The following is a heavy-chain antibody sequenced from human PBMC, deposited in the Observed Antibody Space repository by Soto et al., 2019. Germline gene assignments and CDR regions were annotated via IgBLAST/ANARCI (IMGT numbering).Heavy chain of an antibody. CDR1: GDSISSYY. V-gene: IGHV4-59*01. CDR3: VGGDMVRGVIHGYFDY. Sequence: SETLSLTCTVSGDSISSYYWSWIRQPPGKGLEWIGYIYYSGSTNYNPSLKSRVTISVDTSKNQFSLKLSSVTAADTAVFYCVGGDMVRGVIHGYFDYWGQGTLVTVSS. CDR2: IYYSGST. J-gene: IGHJ4*02. D-gene: IGHD3-10*01.